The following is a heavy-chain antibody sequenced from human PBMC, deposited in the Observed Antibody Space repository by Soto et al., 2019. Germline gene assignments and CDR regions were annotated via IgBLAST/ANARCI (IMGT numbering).Heavy chain of an antibody. CDR2: IIPIFGTA. V-gene: IGHV1-69*13. J-gene: IGHJ4*02. D-gene: IGHD2-2*02. CDR1: GGTFSSYA. CDR3: ASSQIVVVPAAIRRYFDY. Sequence: SVKVSCKASGGTFSSYAISWVRQAPGQGLEWMGGIIPIFGTANYAQKFQGRVTITADESTSTAYMELSSLRSEDTAVYYCASSQIVVVPAAIRRYFDYWGQGTLVTVSS.